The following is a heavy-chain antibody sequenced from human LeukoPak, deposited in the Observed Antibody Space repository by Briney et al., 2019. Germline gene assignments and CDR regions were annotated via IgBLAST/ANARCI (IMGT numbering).Heavy chain of an antibody. CDR2: IQYDGSKT. V-gene: IGHV3-30*02. Sequence: GGSLRLSCAASGYTFSSYGMHWVRQTPGKGLEWVAFIQYDGSKTYYTDSVKGRFTISRDNSKNTLWLQMNSLRPEDTALYYCSPLVPFDYWGQGTLVTVSS. D-gene: IGHD6-13*01. CDR3: SPLVPFDY. J-gene: IGHJ4*02. CDR1: GYTFSSYG.